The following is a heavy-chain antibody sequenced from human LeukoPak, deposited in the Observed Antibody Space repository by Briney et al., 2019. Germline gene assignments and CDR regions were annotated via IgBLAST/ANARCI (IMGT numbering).Heavy chain of an antibody. CDR2: IYYSGST. CDR1: GGSISSSSYY. Sequence: PSETLSLTCTVSGGSISSSSYYWGWIRQPPGKGLEWIGSIYYSGSTYYNPSLKSRVTISVDTSKNQFSLKLSSVTAADTAVYYCARGYGAYYFDYWGQGTLVTVSS. D-gene: IGHD4-17*01. J-gene: IGHJ4*02. CDR3: ARGYGAYYFDY. V-gene: IGHV4-39*07.